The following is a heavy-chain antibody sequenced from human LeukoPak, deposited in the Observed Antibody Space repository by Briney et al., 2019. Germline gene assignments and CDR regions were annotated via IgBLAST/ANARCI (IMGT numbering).Heavy chain of an antibody. Sequence: SETLSLTCSVSGGSFSSLYWSWIRQPPGKGLEWIGYIYYTGSTNYNPSLKSRVTMFVDMSKNQFALRLSSVTAADTAVYYCARHRAYSSSSPFDYWGQGTLVSVSS. D-gene: IGHD6-6*01. CDR1: GGSFSSLY. CDR3: ARHRAYSSSSPFDY. CDR2: IYYTGST. J-gene: IGHJ4*02. V-gene: IGHV4-59*08.